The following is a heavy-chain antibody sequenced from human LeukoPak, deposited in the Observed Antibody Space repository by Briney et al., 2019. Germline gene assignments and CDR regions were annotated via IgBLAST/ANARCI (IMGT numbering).Heavy chain of an antibody. V-gene: IGHV4-4*07. CDR2: IYSSGST. J-gene: IGHJ4*02. CDR1: GGSINSYY. D-gene: IGHD1-7*01. CDR3: AGVNYLAPFDY. Sequence: SETLSLTCSVSGGSINSYYWSWIRQSAGEGLEWICRIYSSGSTNYNPSLQRRVTMSVDTSKNRLYLKLTSVTAADTAVYYCAGVNYLAPFDYWGQGTQVTVSS.